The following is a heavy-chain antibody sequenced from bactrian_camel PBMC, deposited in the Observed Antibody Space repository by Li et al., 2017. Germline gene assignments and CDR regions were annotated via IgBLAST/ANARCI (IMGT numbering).Heavy chain of an antibody. D-gene: IGHD2*01. CDR1: EFSSYYS. Sequence: HVQLVESGGGSVQAGGSLRLSCVVSEFSSYYSLAWFRQTPGKEREGVAAIYTVGGGSTYYADSVKGRFTISRDAAKLAVHLQMNSLQPEDSAMYYCAIGGALSLWWFSGYAVDSWGEGTQVTVS. J-gene: IGHJ7*01. CDR2: IYTVGGGST. V-gene: IGHV3S1*01.